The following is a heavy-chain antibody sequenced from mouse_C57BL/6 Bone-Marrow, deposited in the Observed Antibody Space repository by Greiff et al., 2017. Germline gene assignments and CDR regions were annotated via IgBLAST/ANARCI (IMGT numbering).Heavy chain of an antibody. J-gene: IGHJ4*01. D-gene: IGHD1-1*01. CDR3: AREGIYYYGSSYPYYAMDY. V-gene: IGHV1-22*01. CDR2: INPNNGGT. CDR1: GYTFTDYN. Sequence: EVQLQQSGPELVKPGASVKMSCKASGYTFTDYNMHWVKQSHGKSLEWIGYINPNNGGTSYNQKFKGKATLTVNKSSSTAYMELRSLTSEDSAVYYCAREGIYYYGSSYPYYAMDYWGQGTSVTVSS.